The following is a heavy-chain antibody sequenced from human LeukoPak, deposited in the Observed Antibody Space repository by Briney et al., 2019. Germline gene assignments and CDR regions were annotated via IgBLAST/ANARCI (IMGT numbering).Heavy chain of an antibody. CDR2: INPNTGGT. Sequence: APVKVSCKASGYTFTAYYLHWVRQAPGQGLEWMGWINPNTGGTNYAQNFQGRVTMTRATSINTAYMELSSLTSDDTAVYYCARDDSFQFDSWGQGTLVTVSS. V-gene: IGHV1-2*02. CDR1: GYTFTAYY. CDR3: ARDDSFQFDS. D-gene: IGHD5-18*01. J-gene: IGHJ4*02.